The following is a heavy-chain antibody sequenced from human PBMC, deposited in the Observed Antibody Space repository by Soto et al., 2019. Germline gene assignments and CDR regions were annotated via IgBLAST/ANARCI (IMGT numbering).Heavy chain of an antibody. Sequence: EVQLVESGGDLVQPGGSLRLSCAASGFSFIYYWMSWVRQAPGKGLEWVANINEDGSVENYVDSVKGRFIISRDNAKNSVYLQINSLRAEDTAVYYCAGDAWWTFHFWGQGTQVTVSS. CDR2: INEDGSVE. CDR1: GFSFIYYW. D-gene: IGHD2-8*02. CDR3: AGDAWWTFHF. V-gene: IGHV3-7*01. J-gene: IGHJ4*02.